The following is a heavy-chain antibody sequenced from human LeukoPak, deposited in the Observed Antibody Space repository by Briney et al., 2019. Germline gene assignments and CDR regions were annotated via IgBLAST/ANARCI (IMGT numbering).Heavy chain of an antibody. CDR3: ARGGNGIAAADYDAFDI. CDR1: GGSISSYY. J-gene: IGHJ3*02. V-gene: IGHV4-59*01. Sequence: SETLSLTCTVSGGSISSYYWSWIRQPPGKGLEWIGYIYYSGSTNYNPSLKSRVTISVDTSKNQFSLKLSSVTAADTAVYYCARGGNGIAAADYDAFDIWGQGTMVTVSS. CDR2: IYYSGST. D-gene: IGHD6-13*01.